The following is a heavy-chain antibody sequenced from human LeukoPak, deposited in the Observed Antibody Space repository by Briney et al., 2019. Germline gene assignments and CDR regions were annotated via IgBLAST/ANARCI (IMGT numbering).Heavy chain of an antibody. J-gene: IGHJ3*02. D-gene: IGHD1-26*01. V-gene: IGHV4-39*07. CDR1: GDSINNNNYY. CDR2: IYHSGST. Sequence: SETLSLTCTVSGDSINNNNYYWGWIRQPPGKGLEWIGSIYHSGSTYYNPSLKSRVTISVDTSKNQFSLKLEFVTAADTAVYFCAREGRVVGAPHDAFDIWGQGTMVTVSS. CDR3: AREGRVVGAPHDAFDI.